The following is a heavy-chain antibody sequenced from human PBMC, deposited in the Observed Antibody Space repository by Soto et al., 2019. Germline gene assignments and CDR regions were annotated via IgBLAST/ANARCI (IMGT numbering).Heavy chain of an antibody. D-gene: IGHD3-22*01. CDR3: ARGQGRTYYYDSRVDP. V-gene: IGHV4-34*01. CDR2: INHSGST. Sequence: PSETLSLTCAVYGGSFSGYYWSWIRQPPGKGLEWIGEINHSGSTNYNPSLKSRVTISVDTSKNQFSLKLSSVTAADTAVYYCARGQGRTYYYDSRVDPWGQGTLVTV. J-gene: IGHJ5*02. CDR1: GGSFSGYY.